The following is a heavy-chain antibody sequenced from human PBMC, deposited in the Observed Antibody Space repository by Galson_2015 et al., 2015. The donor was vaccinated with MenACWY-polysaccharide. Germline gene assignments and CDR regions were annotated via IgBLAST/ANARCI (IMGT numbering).Heavy chain of an antibody. CDR1: GYTFTNYA. CDR3: VRDPKPIKATVPMGRVDY. V-gene: IGHV7-4-1*02. D-gene: IGHD4-17*01. CDR2: INTNTGNP. J-gene: IGHJ4*02. Sequence: SVKVSCKASGYTFTNYAINWVRQAPGQGLEWLGWINTNTGNPTYAQAFTGRFAFSLDTSVSTAYLQISSLKAEDAAVYYCVRDPKPIKATVPMGRVDYWGQGSLVTVS.